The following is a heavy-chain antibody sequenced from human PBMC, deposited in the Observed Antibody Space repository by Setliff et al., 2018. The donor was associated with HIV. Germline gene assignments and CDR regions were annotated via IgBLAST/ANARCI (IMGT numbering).Heavy chain of an antibody. V-gene: IGHV1-69*13. D-gene: IGHD3-22*01. CDR2: IIPIFGTG. Sequence: ASVKVSCKASGGTFINSAFNWVRQAPGQGLEWMGSIIPIFGTGNYAQNFQGRVTITADGSTSTVYMELSSLGSDDTAVYYCATYHYYDSSAYYIDLYYLDYWGQGTLVTVSS. CDR3: ATYHYYDSSAYYIDLYYLDY. CDR1: GGTFINSA. J-gene: IGHJ4*02.